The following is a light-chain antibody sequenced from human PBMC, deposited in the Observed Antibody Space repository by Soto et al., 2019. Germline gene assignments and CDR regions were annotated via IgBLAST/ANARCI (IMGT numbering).Light chain of an antibody. J-gene: IGKJ3*01. Sequence: EMVLPQCPVTLSLSPGERATLSCRASQSVSSSYSAWYQQKPGQAPRLLIYGASSRATGIPDRFSGSGSGTDFTLTISRLEPEDFAVYYCQQYGSSPPPFGPGTKVDIK. CDR1: QSVSSSY. CDR2: GAS. CDR3: QQYGSSPPP. V-gene: IGKV3-20*01.